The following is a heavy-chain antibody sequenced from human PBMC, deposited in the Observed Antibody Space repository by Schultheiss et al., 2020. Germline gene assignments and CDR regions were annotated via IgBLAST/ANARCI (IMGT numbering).Heavy chain of an antibody. D-gene: IGHD4-17*01. J-gene: IGHJ6*02. CDR2: INSDGSST. V-gene: IGHV3-74*01. CDR3: ARWGHMTTGMDV. Sequence: GESLKISCAASGFTFSSYWMHWVRQAPGKGLAWVSRINSDGSSTSYADSVKGRFTISRDNAKNTLYLQMNSLRAEDTAVYYCARWGHMTTGMDVWGQGTTVTVSS. CDR1: GFTFSSYW.